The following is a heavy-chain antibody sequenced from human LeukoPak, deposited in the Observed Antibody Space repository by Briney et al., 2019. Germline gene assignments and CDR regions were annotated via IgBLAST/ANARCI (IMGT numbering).Heavy chain of an antibody. CDR3: ARDIAHSGYLYYYYMDV. CDR2: INPNSGGT. D-gene: IGHD5-12*01. V-gene: IGHV1-2*02. J-gene: IGHJ6*03. CDR1: GYTFTGYY. Sequence: ASVKVSCKASGYTFTGYYMHWVRQAPGQGLEWMGWINPNSGGTNYAQKFQGRVTMTRDTSTSTAYMELSRLRSDDTALYYCARDIAHSGYLYYYYMDVWGKGTTVTVSS.